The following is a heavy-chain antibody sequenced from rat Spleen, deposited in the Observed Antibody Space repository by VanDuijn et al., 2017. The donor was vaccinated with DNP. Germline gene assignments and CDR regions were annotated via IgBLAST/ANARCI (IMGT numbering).Heavy chain of an antibody. CDR1: GFSLTDYS. D-gene: IGHD1-12*02. J-gene: IGHJ3*01. CDR3: ARSQGYYYDGSYYPFAY. Sequence: QVQLKESGPGLVQPSQTLSLTCTVSGFSLTDYSVHWVRQPPGKVLEWIAAISSGGTTYYNSVLKSRLSISRDTSKSQVFLKMNSVQTEDTAMYFCARSQGYYYDGSYYPFAYWGQGTLVTVSS. CDR2: ISSGGTT. V-gene: IGHV2-6*01.